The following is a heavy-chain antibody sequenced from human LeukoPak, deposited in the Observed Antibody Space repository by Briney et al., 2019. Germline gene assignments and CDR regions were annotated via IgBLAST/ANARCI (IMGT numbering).Heavy chain of an antibody. CDR3: ARAPGVVVPAAMLGGYYYYMDV. D-gene: IGHD2-2*01. CDR2: IIPIFGTA. V-gene: IGHV1-69*05. CDR1: GYTFTSYG. J-gene: IGHJ6*03. Sequence: SVKVSCKASGYTFTSYGISWVRQAPGQGLEWMGGIIPIFGTANYAQKFQGRVTITTDESTSTAYMELSSLRSEDTAVYYCARAPGVVVPAAMLGGYYYYMDVWGKETTVTVSS.